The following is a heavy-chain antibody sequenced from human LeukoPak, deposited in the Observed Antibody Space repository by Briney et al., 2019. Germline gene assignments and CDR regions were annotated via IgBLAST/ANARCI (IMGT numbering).Heavy chain of an antibody. Sequence: ASVKVSCKASAYTFTSYDINWVRQATGQGLEWMGWMNPNSGNTGYAQKFQGRVTMTRNTSISLAYMELSSLRSEDRAVYYCARGEYSSSSDFDYWGQGTLVTVSS. J-gene: IGHJ4*02. V-gene: IGHV1-8*01. D-gene: IGHD6-13*01. CDR1: AYTFTSYD. CDR3: ARGEYSSSSDFDY. CDR2: MNPNSGNT.